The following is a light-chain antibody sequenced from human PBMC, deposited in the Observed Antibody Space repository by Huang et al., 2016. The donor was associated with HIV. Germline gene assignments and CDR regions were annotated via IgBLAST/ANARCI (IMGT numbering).Light chain of an antibody. V-gene: IGKV3-20*01. CDR3: QQYGDSPRT. CDR1: ESVRSRF. CDR2: GAI. Sequence: EIVVTQSPGTLSLSPGERATLSCRASESVRSRFLAWYQQKPGQAPRLLMYGAINRAPGSPDRFSGGGSGTDFTLAISRLEPEDFAVYYCQQYGDSPRTFGQGTKVEIK. J-gene: IGKJ2*01.